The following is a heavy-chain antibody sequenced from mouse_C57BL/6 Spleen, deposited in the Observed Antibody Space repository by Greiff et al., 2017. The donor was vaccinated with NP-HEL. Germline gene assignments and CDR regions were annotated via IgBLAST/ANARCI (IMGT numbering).Heavy chain of an antibody. V-gene: IGHV1-18*01. CDR2: INPNNGGT. J-gene: IGHJ4*01. Sequence: EVQLQQSGPELVKPGASVKIPCKASGYTFTDYNMDWVKQSHGKSLEWIGDINPNNGGTIYNQKFKGKATLTVDKSSSTAYMELRSLTSEDTAVYDCARSLDSSGYDYAMDYWGQGTSVTVSS. CDR3: ARSLDSSGYDYAMDY. D-gene: IGHD3-2*02. CDR1: GYTFTDYN.